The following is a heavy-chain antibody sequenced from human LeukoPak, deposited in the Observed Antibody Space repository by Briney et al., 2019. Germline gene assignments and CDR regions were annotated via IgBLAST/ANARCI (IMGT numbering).Heavy chain of an antibody. V-gene: IGHV3-23*01. CDR3: APYYYDSSGPHY. J-gene: IGHJ4*02. D-gene: IGHD3-22*01. Sequence: GGTLRLSCAASGFTFSSYAMSWVRQAPGKGLEWVSAISGSGGSTYYADSVKGRFTISRDNSRNTLYLQMNSLRAEDTAVYYCAPYYYDSSGPHYWGQGTLVTVSS. CDR1: GFTFSSYA. CDR2: ISGSGGST.